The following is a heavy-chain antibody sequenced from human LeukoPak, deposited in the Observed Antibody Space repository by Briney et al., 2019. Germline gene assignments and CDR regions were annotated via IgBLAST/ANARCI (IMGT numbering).Heavy chain of an antibody. J-gene: IGHJ4*02. D-gene: IGHD6-6*01. CDR1: GDSISSGGYY. CDR2: IFYTGST. V-gene: IGHV4-30-4*01. Sequence: SETLSLTCTVSGDSISSGGYYWSWIRQPPEKGLEWIGYIFYTGSTYYNPSLKSRVTISIDTSRNQFSLKLSSVTAADTAVYYCARGEGCCSSSTHWGQGTLVTVSS. CDR3: ARGEGCCSSSTH.